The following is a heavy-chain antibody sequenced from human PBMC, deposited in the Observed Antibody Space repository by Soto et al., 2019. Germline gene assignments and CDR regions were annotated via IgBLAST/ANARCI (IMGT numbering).Heavy chain of an antibody. CDR3: ARGTSPRKAFDI. V-gene: IGHV3-21*01. CDR1: GFMFSTYN. CDR2: ISSSSSYI. J-gene: IGHJ3*02. Sequence: GGSLGLCCATCGFMFSTYNMNGVRQAPGKWLEWVSSISSSSSYIYDAYSVKGRFTISRDNAKNSLYLQMTSLRAEDTAVYYCARGTSPRKAFDISGQGTMVTVPS. D-gene: IGHD1-1*01.